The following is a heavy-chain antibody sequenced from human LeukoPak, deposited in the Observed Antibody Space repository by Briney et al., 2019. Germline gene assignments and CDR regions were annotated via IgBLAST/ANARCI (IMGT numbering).Heavy chain of an antibody. D-gene: IGHD1-26*01. V-gene: IGHV4-4*07. J-gene: IGHJ4*02. Sequence: PSETLSLTCTVSGGSISSYYWSWIPQPAGKGLEWIGRIYTSGSTNYNASLKSRVSMSVDTSKNKFSLKLSSVTAADTAVFYCARENSGSYREFDYWGQGTLVTVSS. CDR2: IYTSGST. CDR1: GGSISSYY. CDR3: ARENSGSYREFDY.